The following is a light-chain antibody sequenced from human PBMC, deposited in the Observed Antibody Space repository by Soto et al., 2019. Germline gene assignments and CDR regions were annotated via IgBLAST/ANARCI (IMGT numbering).Light chain of an antibody. V-gene: IGKV2-28*01. J-gene: IGKJ1*01. CDR2: LGS. Sequence: EIVLTQSTLSLHVTPGEPATISCSSSHSLLQSSGLNFLDWYLQKPGQSPQLLVYLGSNRASGVPDRFSGSGSGTDFTLKISRVEAEDVGVYYCMQPLQSWTFGQGTKVDIK. CDR1: HSLLQSSGLNF. CDR3: MQPLQSWT.